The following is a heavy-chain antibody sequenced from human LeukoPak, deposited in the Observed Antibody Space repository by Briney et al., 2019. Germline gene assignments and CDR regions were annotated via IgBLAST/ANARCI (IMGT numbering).Heavy chain of an antibody. J-gene: IGHJ4*02. Sequence: GSLRLSWVASELIFSDFCMTWVRHSRGKGLEWVATIKKDGSEKYYVDSVKGRFTISRDNDVNTLYLHMTSLRPEDTAVYYCTSGGRYTSYYWQYWGPGTLVTVSS. CDR1: ELIFSDFC. CDR2: IKKDGSEK. V-gene: IGHV3-7*01. D-gene: IGHD1-26*01. CDR3: TSGGRYTSYYWQY.